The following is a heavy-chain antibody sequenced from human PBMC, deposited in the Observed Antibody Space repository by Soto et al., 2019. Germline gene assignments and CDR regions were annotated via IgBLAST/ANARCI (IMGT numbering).Heavy chain of an antibody. CDR3: ARTTIIVASRYSDS. Sequence: PAETLSLTCTVSDDSIRSYYWSWIRQSPGKQLDWIGHIYYTGTTNYSPSLKSRVTMSIDTSQNQFSLRLSSITAADTAIYYCARTTIIVASRYSDSWGPGTLVTVS. J-gene: IGHJ4*02. V-gene: IGHV4-59*01. D-gene: IGHD3-22*01. CDR1: DDSIRSYY. CDR2: IYYTGTT.